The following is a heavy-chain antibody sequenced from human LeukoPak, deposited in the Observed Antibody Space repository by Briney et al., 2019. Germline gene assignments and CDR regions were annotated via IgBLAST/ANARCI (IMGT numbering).Heavy chain of an antibody. D-gene: IGHD7-27*01. CDR2: ISAYNGNT. Sequence: GASVKVSCKASGYTFTSYGISWVRQAPGQGLEWMGWISAYNGNTNYAQKFQGRVTITTDESTSTAYMEMSSPRSEDTAVYYCAYSPHWRLGNYYYYYMDVWGKGTTVTVSS. V-gene: IGHV1-18*01. CDR1: GYTFTSYG. CDR3: AYSPHWRLGNYYYYYMDV. J-gene: IGHJ6*03.